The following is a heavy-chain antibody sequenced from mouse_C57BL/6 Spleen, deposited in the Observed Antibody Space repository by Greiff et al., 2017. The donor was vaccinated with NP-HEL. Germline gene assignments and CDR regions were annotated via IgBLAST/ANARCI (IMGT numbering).Heavy chain of an antibody. CDR2: IYPGDGDT. CDR1: GYAFSSSW. V-gene: IGHV1-82*01. J-gene: IGHJ1*03. Sequence: QVQLQQSGPELVKPGASVKISCKASGYAFSSSWMNWVKQRPGKGLEWIGRIYPGDGDTNYNGKFKGKATLTADKSSSTAYMQLSSLTSEDSAVYFWARGGEGHWYFDVWGTGTTVTVSS. CDR3: ARGGEGHWYFDV.